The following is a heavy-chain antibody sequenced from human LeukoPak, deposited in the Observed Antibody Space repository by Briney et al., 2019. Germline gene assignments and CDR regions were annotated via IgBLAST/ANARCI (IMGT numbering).Heavy chain of an antibody. Sequence: KPGGSLRLSCAASGFTFSSYSMNWVRQASGKGLEWVSSISSSSSYIYYAASMKGRLTISKENAKNSLFLQMNSLRAEDTAVYYCARGAVVVTARYYFDYWGQGTLVTVSS. J-gene: IGHJ4*02. D-gene: IGHD2-21*02. CDR3: ARGAVVVTARYYFDY. CDR2: ISSSSSYI. V-gene: IGHV3-21*01. CDR1: GFTFSSYS.